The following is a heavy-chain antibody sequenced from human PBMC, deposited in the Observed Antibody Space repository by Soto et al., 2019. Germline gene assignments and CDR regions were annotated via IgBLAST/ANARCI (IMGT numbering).Heavy chain of an antibody. V-gene: IGHV3-72*01. CDR3: ARYSGSNRSAFDI. CDR1: GFTFSDHY. CDR2: IRNKANSYNT. Sequence: EVQLVESGGGLVQPGGSLRLSCAASGFTFSDHYMDWVRQAPGKGLEWVGRIRNKANSYNTEYAASVKGRFIISRDNSNNSLYLQMISLRTEDTALYYCARYSGSNRSAFDIWGQGTMVTVSS. J-gene: IGHJ3*02. D-gene: IGHD1-26*01.